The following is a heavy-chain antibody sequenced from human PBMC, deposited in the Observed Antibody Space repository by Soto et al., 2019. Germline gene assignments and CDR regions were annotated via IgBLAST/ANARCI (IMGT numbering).Heavy chain of an antibody. CDR3: ARDSPGDYYDSSGSDAFDI. V-gene: IGHV1-46*01. D-gene: IGHD3-22*01. CDR2: INPSGGST. CDR1: GYTFTRYY. Sequence: ASVKVSCKASGYTFTRYYMHCVRQSPGQGLEWMGIINPSGGSTSYAQKFQGRVTMTRDTSTSTVYMELSSLRSEDTAVYYCARDSPGDYYDSSGSDAFDIWGQGTMVTVSS. J-gene: IGHJ3*02.